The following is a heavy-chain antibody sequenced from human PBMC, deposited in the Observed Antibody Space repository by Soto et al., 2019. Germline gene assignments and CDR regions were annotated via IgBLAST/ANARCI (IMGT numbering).Heavy chain of an antibody. D-gene: IGHD2-21*02. J-gene: IGHJ4*02. Sequence: QLQLQESGPGLVKPSETLSLTCTVSGGSISSSSYYWGWIRQPPGKGLEWIGSIYYSGSTYYNPSLKSRVTISVDTSKNQFPLKLSSVTAADTAVYYCARHYPRYGGNYYFDYWGQGTLVTVSS. CDR1: GGSISSSSYY. V-gene: IGHV4-39*01. CDR2: IYYSGST. CDR3: ARHYPRYGGNYYFDY.